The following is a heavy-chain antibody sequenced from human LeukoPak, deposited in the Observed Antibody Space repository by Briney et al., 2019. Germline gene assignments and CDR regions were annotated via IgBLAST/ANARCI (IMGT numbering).Heavy chain of an antibody. CDR3: RKEDWLLAVYFDY. Sequence: GGSLRLSCAASGFTFSNYAMSWVRQAPGKGLEWVSTISGSGGSTYYADSVKGQFPISRDNSKHTLYLQMNSLIAEDTALYYCRKEDWLLAVYFDYWGQGTLVTVSS. J-gene: IGHJ4*02. CDR2: ISGSGGST. CDR1: GFTFSNYA. V-gene: IGHV3-23*01. D-gene: IGHD3-3*01.